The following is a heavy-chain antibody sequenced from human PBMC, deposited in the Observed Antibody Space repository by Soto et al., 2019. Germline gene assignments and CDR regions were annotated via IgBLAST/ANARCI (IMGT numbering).Heavy chain of an antibody. CDR3: AAVDGYCSSTSCYSYYYGMDV. J-gene: IGHJ6*02. D-gene: IGHD2-2*01. V-gene: IGHV1-58*02. CDR1: GFTFTSSA. CDR2: IVVGSGNT. Sequence: SVKVSCKASGFTFTSSAILWLRQACGPRIEWIGWIVVGSGNTNYAQKFQERVTITRDMSTSTAYMELSSLRSEDTAVYYCAAVDGYCSSTSCYSYYYGMDVWGQGTTVTVSS.